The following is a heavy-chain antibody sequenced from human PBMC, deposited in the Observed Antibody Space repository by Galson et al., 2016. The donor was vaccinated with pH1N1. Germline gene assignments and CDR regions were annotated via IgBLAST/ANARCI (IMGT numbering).Heavy chain of an antibody. Sequence: SETLSPTCDVSDYLISNCCFWGWIRQPPGQGLEWVGSIHHAGTTYRSPPLKSRLSISIDTSKNQFSLKLTSVTAADTAIYYCVRHRAMPERGFRYYHFDAWAQGTLVTVSS. CDR3: VRHRAMPERGFRYYHFDA. J-gene: IGHJ4*02. CDR2: IHHAGTT. CDR1: DYLISNCCF. D-gene: IGHD2-8*01. V-gene: IGHV4-38-2*01.